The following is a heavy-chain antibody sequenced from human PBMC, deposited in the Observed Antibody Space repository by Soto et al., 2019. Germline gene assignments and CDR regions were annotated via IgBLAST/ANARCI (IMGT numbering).Heavy chain of an antibody. Sequence: QLQLQESGPGLVKPSETLSLTCSVSDDSINSDKYYWGWIRQPPGKGLEWIGSIYYRGNAYYNPSLQTRATISLDKSKSQSSLKLTSVTAADSAVYFCARLEGLATISYYFDFWGPGALVTVSS. V-gene: IGHV4-39*01. CDR2: IYYRGNA. CDR1: DDSINSDKYY. J-gene: IGHJ4*02. CDR3: ARLEGLATISYYFDF. D-gene: IGHD5-12*01.